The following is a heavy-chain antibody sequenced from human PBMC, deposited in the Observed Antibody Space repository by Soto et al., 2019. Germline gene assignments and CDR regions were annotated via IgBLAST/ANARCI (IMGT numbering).Heavy chain of an antibody. CDR1: GYTFTSYY. CDR3: ARRTSSSSSYYYYGMDV. D-gene: IGHD6-6*01. CDR2: INPSGGST. J-gene: IGHJ6*02. V-gene: IGHV1-46*01. Sequence: ASVKVSCKASGYTFTSYYMHWVRQAPGQGLEWMGIINPSGGSTSYAQKFQGRVTMTRDTSTSTVYMELRSLSSDDTAVYYCARRTSSSSSYYYYGMDVWGQGTTVTVSS.